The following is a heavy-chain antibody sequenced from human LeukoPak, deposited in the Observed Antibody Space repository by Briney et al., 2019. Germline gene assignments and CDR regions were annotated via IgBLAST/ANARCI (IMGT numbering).Heavy chain of an antibody. V-gene: IGHV1-2*04. CDR2: INPNSGGT. CDR1: GYTFTGYY. J-gene: IGHJ4*02. D-gene: IGHD6-19*01. Sequence: GASVKVSCKASGYTFTGYYMHWVRQAPGQGLEWMGWINPNSGGTNYAQKFQGWVTMTRDTSASTAYMELSSLRSEDTAVYYCAIPEGVAVAGTSYWGQGTLVTVSS. CDR3: AIPEGVAVAGTSY.